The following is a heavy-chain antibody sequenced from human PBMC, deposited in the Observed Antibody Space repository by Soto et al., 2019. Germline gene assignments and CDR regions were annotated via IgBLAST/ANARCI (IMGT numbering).Heavy chain of an antibody. Sequence: RESLKISCTGFGYTFTTFWISWVRQMPGRGLEWMGRIDPRDSYTNYSPSFQGHVTISADKSISTAYLQWGSLKASDTAMYYCARLYCSSSTCDSWFDPWGQGTLVTVSS. J-gene: IGHJ5*02. CDR3: ARLYCSSSTCDSWFDP. V-gene: IGHV5-10-1*01. CDR2: IDPRDSYT. D-gene: IGHD2-2*01. CDR1: GYTFTTFW.